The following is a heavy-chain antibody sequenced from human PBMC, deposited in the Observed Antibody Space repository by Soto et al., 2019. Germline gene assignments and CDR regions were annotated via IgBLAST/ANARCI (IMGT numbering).Heavy chain of an antibody. CDR2: IIPIFGTA. V-gene: IGHV1-69*01. J-gene: IGHJ5*02. D-gene: IGHD2-15*01. Sequence: KVSCTASGGTFSNYAISWVRQAPGQGLEWMGGIIPIFGTANYAQKFQGRITITADESTSTAYMELNSLRSEDTAVYYCARVSGCSGGSCYYWWFDPWGQGTLVTVSS. CDR1: GGTFSNYA. CDR3: ARVSGCSGGSCYYWWFDP.